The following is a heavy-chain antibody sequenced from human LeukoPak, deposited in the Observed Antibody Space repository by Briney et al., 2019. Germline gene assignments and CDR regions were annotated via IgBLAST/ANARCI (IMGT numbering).Heavy chain of an antibody. CDR1: GYTFTSYY. V-gene: IGHV1-46*01. Sequence: ASVKVSCKASGYTFTSYYMHWLRQAPGQGLEGMGIVNPSGDSTNYAQNFQGRVTMTGDTSTSTVYMELSSLRSEDTAVYYCARVRDGYNDAYDIWGQGTMVTVTS. CDR3: ARVRDGYNDAYDI. J-gene: IGHJ3*02. D-gene: IGHD5-24*01. CDR2: VNPSGDST.